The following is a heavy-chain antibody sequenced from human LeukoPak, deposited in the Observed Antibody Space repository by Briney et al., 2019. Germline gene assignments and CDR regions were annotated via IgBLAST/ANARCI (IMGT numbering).Heavy chain of an antibody. CDR1: GGSITSYF. V-gene: IGHV4-4*07. CDR2: ISTIGIT. CDR3: ARAALGATHFDY. Sequence: SETLSLTCTVSGGSITSYFWSWIRQPAGKGLEWIGRISTIGITNYNPSLKSRVTMSIDTSKKQSSLKLSSLTAADTAVYFCARAALGATHFDYWGQGTLVTVSS. D-gene: IGHD1-26*01. J-gene: IGHJ4*02.